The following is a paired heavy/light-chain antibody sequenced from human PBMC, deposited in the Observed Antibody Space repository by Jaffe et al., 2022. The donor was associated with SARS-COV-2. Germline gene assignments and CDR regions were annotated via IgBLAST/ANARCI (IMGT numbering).Heavy chain of an antibody. D-gene: IGHD6-13*01. CDR1: GFTFSSYA. J-gene: IGHJ4*02. CDR3: ARVSIPESGTTYFDY. V-gene: IGHV3-30*04. Sequence: QVQLVESGGGVVQPGRSLRLSCAASGFTFSSYAMHWVRQAPGKGLEWVAVISYDGSNKYYADSVKGRFTVSRDNSKNTLYLQMNSLRAEDTAVYYCARVSIPESGTTYFDYWGQGTLVTVSS. CDR2: ISYDGSNK.
Light chain of an antibody. Sequence: IVMTQSPDSLAVSLGERATINCKSSQSVLYSSNNKNYLAWYQQKPGQSPKLLIYWASTRESGVPDRFSGSGSGTDFTLTISSLQAEDVAVYYCQQYYSSPVTFGGGTKVEIK. CDR2: WAS. CDR1: QSVLYSSNNKNY. CDR3: QQYYSSPVT. J-gene: IGKJ4*01. V-gene: IGKV4-1*01.